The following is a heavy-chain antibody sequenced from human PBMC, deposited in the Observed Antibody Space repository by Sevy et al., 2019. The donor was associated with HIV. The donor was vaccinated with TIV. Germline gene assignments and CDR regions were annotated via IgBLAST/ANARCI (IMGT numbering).Heavy chain of an antibody. V-gene: IGHV3-30*02. D-gene: IGHD2-21*02. Sequence: GGSLRLSCAASGFTFRTYGMQWVRQAPGKGLEWVAFIRYDGNNKYYTDSVKGRFTISRDNSKNTPYLHMNSLRAEDTAVYYCANGDYYFDYWGQGTLVTVSS. CDR1: GFTFRTYG. CDR3: ANGDYYFDY. J-gene: IGHJ4*02. CDR2: IRYDGNNK.